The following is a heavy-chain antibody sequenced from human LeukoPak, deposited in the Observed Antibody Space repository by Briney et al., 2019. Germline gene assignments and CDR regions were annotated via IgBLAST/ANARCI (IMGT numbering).Heavy chain of an antibody. Sequence: GESLKISCKGSGYSFSSYWIGWVRQMPGKGLEWMGIIYPGDSDTRYSPSFQGQVTISADKSINTAYLQWNSLKASDTAMYYCARRRSSSWLDYWGQGTLVTVSS. CDR3: ARRRSSSWLDY. J-gene: IGHJ4*02. CDR2: IYPGDSDT. D-gene: IGHD6-13*01. V-gene: IGHV5-51*01. CDR1: GYSFSSYW.